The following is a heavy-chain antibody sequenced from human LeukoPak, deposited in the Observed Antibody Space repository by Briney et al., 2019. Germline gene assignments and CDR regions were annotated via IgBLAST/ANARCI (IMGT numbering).Heavy chain of an antibody. J-gene: IGHJ4*02. CDR2: IYYSGSGST. V-gene: IGHV4-59*08. CDR3: ARHPEGKD. CDR1: GGSISSYY. Sequence: SETLSLTCTVSGGSISSYYWSWIRQPPGKGLEWIGYIYYSGSGSTNYNPSLKSRVTLSVDTSKNQFSLKLSSVTAADTAVYYCARHPEGKDWGQGTQVTVSS.